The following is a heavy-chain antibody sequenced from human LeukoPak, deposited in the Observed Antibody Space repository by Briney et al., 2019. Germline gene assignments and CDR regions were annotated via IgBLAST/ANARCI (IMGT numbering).Heavy chain of an antibody. CDR3: AGTLRYYPPPNPFDY. CDR1: GGSVSSGSYY. Sequence: SETLSLTCTVSGGSVSSGSYYWSWIRQPPGKGLEWIGYIYYSGSTNYNPSLKSRVTISVDTSKNQFSLKLSSVTAADTAVYYCAGTLRYYPPPNPFDYWGQGTLVTVSS. CDR2: IYYSGST. J-gene: IGHJ4*02. D-gene: IGHD3-9*01. V-gene: IGHV4-61*01.